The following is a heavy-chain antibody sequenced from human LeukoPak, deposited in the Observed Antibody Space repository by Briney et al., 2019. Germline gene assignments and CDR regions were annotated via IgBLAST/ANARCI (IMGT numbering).Heavy chain of an antibody. D-gene: IGHD5-12*01. CDR3: ARDRGYSGYDEGVDY. Sequence: PGGSLRLSCAASGFTFSNYWIHWVRQAPGKGLVWVSRINSDGSSTSYADSVKGRFTISRDNSKNTLYLQMNSLRAEDTAVYYCARDRGYSGYDEGVDYWGQGTLVTVSS. V-gene: IGHV3-74*01. J-gene: IGHJ4*02. CDR1: GFTFSNYW. CDR2: INSDGSST.